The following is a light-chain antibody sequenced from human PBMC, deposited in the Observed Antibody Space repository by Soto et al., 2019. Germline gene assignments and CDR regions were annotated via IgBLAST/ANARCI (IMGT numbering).Light chain of an antibody. Sequence: QSVLTQPASVSGSPGQSITISCTGTSSDVGGYNYVSWYQQHPGKAPKLVIYEVSNRPSGVSNRFSGSKSGNTASLTISGLQAEDEADYYCSSYTSSSTPGFGTGTKVTVL. CDR1: SSDVGGYNY. V-gene: IGLV2-14*01. J-gene: IGLJ1*01. CDR2: EVS. CDR3: SSYTSSSTPG.